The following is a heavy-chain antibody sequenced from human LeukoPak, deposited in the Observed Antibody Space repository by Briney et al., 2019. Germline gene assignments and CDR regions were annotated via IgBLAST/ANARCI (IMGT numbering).Heavy chain of an antibody. CDR1: NCVFSDYY. J-gene: IGHJ5*02. V-gene: IGHV3-11*01. Sequence: GGSLRLSCAASNCVFSDYYISWVRQPPGKGLEWVSYISSGCDSIYYADPVRGRFTISRDNAENSRYLPMNSLRADDKSAFYCSRKIDGQYGSGTFYDLWGQGNMVSVSS. D-gene: IGHD3-10*01. CDR3: SRKIDGQYGSGTFYDL. CDR2: ISSGCDSI.